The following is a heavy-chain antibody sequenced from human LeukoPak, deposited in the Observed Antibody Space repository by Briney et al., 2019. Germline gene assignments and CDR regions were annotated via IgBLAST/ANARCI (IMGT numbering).Heavy chain of an antibody. J-gene: IGHJ4*02. D-gene: IGHD3-22*01. CDR3: ARSGSGYYPFDY. CDR2: IYYSGST. V-gene: IGHV4-30-4*01. Sequence: KSSQTLSLTCTVSGGSISSGDYYWSWIRQPPGKGLEWIGYIYYSGSTYYNPSLKSRVTISVDTSKNQFSLKLSSVTAADTAVYYCARSGSGYYPFDYWGQGTLVAVSS. CDR1: GGSISSGDYY.